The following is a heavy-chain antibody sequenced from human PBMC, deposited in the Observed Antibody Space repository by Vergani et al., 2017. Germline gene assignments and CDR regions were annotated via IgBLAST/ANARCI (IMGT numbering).Heavy chain of an antibody. CDR3: VTGRGIY. CDR1: GGPFKNSA. J-gene: IGHJ4*02. Sequence: QVQLVQSGAEVKKPGSSVKVSCKASGGPFKNSAFSWVRQVPGQGLEWMGRIITFFGTTDYAQKFQGRVTMTRKTSISTAYMELSSLRSDDTAVYYCVTGRGIYWGQGTLVTVSS. D-gene: IGHD6-13*01. CDR2: IITFFGTT. V-gene: IGHV1-69*05.